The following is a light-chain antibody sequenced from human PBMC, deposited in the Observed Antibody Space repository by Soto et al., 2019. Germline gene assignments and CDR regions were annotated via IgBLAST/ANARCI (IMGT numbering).Light chain of an antibody. Sequence: SYELTQSPSVSVAPGQTVSITCGGYNIGSKSVDWYQQKPGQAPVLGVYDDSDRRSGIPERFSGSNSGNTATLTITRVEAGDEAGYHCLVGDSRSEHYVFGPGTKVTV. CDR3: LVGDSRSEHYV. J-gene: IGLJ1*01. CDR1: NIGSKS. CDR2: DDS. V-gene: IGLV3-21*02.